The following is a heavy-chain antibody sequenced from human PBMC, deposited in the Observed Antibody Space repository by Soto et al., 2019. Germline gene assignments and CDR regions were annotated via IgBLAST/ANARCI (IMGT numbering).Heavy chain of an antibody. CDR3: ASEVYDRAFDY. Sequence: EVQLVESGGGLVKPGGSLRLSCAASGFTFSSYSMNWVRQAPGKGLEWVSSISSSSSYIYYADSVKGRYTISRDNAKNSLYLQRNRLRADDTAVYSCASEVYDRAFDYWGQGALVTVSS. V-gene: IGHV3-21*01. CDR1: GFTFSSYS. J-gene: IGHJ4*02. CDR2: ISSSSSYI. D-gene: IGHD3-10*02.